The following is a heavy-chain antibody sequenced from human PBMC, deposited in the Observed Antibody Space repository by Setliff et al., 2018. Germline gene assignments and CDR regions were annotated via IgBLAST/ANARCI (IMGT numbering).Heavy chain of an antibody. CDR2: IYHSGST. V-gene: IGHV4-38-2*02. Sequence: ASETLSLTCTVSGYSISSGYYWGWIRKPPGKGLEWIGSIYHSGSTYYNPSLKSRVTISVDTSKNQFSLKLSSVTAADTAVYYCARKLRYFDWLAQDDAFDIWGQGTMVTVSS. D-gene: IGHD3-9*01. J-gene: IGHJ3*02. CDR1: GYSISSGYY. CDR3: ARKLRYFDWLAQDDAFDI.